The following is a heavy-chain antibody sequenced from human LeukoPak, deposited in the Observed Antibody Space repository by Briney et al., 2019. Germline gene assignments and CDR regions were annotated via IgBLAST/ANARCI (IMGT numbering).Heavy chain of an antibody. J-gene: IGHJ6*03. CDR1: GLTFNNYA. CDR2: ISATFGST. CDR3: AKGGNIRILDYYYYMDV. V-gene: IGHV3-23*01. D-gene: IGHD2/OR15-2a*01. Sequence: GGSLRLSCVVSGLTFNNYAMTRVRQAPGKGLEWVSSISATFGSTYYAASVEGRFTISRDNSKNTLYMQMNSLKVEDTAVYYCAKGGNIRILDYYYYMDVWGKGTTVTVSS.